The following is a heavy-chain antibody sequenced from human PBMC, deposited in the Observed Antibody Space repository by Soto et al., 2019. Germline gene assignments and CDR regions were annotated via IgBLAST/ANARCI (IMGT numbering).Heavy chain of an antibody. J-gene: IGHJ4*02. D-gene: IGHD1-26*01. CDR2: IIPILGIA. CDR3: ARGLYSGSYYPFEY. Sequence: VCCEAPRESLSSYTISLCRHTPGQGLECMGRIIPILGIANYAQKFQGRVTITADESTSTAYMELSSLRSEDTAVYYCARGLYSGSYYPFEYWGQGTLVTVSS. CDR1: RESLSSYT. V-gene: IGHV1-69*02.